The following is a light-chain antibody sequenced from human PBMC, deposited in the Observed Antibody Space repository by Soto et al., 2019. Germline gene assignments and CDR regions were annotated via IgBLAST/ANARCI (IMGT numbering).Light chain of an antibody. J-gene: IGKJ2*01. V-gene: IGKV3-11*01. CDR3: QHRSNWPPMYT. CDR1: QSVGGF. Sequence: EIVLTQSPATLSLSPGERATLSCGASQSVGGFLAWYQQKSGQAPRLLIYDTSKRVTGIPARFSGSGSGTDFTLTISSLEPEDFAVYHCQHRSNWPPMYTFGQGTKLQIK. CDR2: DTS.